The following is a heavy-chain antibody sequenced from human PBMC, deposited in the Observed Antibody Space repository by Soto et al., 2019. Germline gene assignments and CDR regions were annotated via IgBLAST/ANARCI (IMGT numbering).Heavy chain of an antibody. CDR2: IYYSGST. J-gene: IGHJ4*02. V-gene: IGHV4-30-4*01. D-gene: IGHD4-17*01. CDR3: ARAMTTVTTLDY. CDR1: GGSISSGDYY. Sequence: SETLSLTCTVSGGSISSGDYYWSWIRQPPGKGLEWIGYIYYSGSTYYNPSLKSRVTISVDRSKNQFSLKLSSVTAADTAVYYCARAMTTVTTLDYWGQGTLVTVSS.